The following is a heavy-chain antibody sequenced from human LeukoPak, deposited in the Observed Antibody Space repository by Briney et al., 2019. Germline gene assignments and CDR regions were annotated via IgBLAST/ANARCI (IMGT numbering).Heavy chain of an antibody. Sequence: SETLSLTCTVSGYSISSGYYWGWIRQPPGKGLEWIGSIYHSGSTYYNPSLKSRVTISVDTSKNQFSLKLSSVTAADTAVYYCASVPGGGTFDYWGQGTLVTVSS. J-gene: IGHJ4*02. V-gene: IGHV4-38-2*02. D-gene: IGHD3-10*02. CDR1: GYSISSGYY. CDR2: IYHSGST. CDR3: ASVPGGGTFDY.